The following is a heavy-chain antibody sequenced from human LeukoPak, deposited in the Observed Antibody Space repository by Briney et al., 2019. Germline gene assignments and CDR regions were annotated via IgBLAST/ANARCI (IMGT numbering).Heavy chain of an antibody. CDR2: VSGSGGST. CDR1: GFTFSSYS. D-gene: IGHD6-13*01. CDR3: ARENAAGFDY. Sequence: GGSLRLSCAASGFTFSSYSMTWVRQAPGKGLEWVSVVSGSGGSTYYADSVKGRFAISRDNSKNTLYLQMNSLRAEDTAVYYCARENAAGFDYWGQGTLVTVSS. V-gene: IGHV3-23*01. J-gene: IGHJ4*02.